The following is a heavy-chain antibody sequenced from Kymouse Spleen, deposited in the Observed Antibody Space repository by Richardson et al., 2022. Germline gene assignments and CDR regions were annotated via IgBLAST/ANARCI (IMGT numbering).Heavy chain of an antibody. CDR1: GYTFTSYD. CDR3: AREGKLELRGYYYYYGMDV. CDR2: MNPNSGNT. V-gene: IGHV1-8*01. J-gene: IGHJ6*02. D-gene: IGHD1-7*01. Sequence: QVQLVQSGAEVKKPGASVKVSCKASGYTFTSYDINWVRQATGQGLEWMGWMNPNSGNTGYAQKFQGRVTMTRNTSISTAYMELSSLRSEDTAVYYCAREGKLELRGYYYYYGMDVWGQGTTVTVSS.